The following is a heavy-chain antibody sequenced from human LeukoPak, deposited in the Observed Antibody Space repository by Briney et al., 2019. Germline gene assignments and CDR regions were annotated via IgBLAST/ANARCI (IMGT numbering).Heavy chain of an antibody. Sequence: SETLSLTCTVSGGSISSSSYYWGWLRQPPGKGLEWFGSTYYSGSSYDNPSLKRRVTISVDTSKKQFSLRLSSVTAADAAVYYCARRGGDSSGNFDYWGQGTLVTVSS. CDR1: GGSISSSSYY. V-gene: IGHV4-39*01. J-gene: IGHJ4*02. CDR3: ARRGGDSSGNFDY. CDR2: TYYSGSS. D-gene: IGHD3-22*01.